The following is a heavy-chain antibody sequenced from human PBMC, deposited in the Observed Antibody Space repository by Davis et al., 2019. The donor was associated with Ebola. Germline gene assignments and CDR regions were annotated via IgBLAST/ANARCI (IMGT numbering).Heavy chain of an antibody. D-gene: IGHD3-3*01. V-gene: IGHV1-8*02. CDR2: MNPNSGNT. CDR1: GYTFTSYY. J-gene: IGHJ6*02. Sequence: AASVKVSCKASGYTFTSYYMHWVRQATGQGLEWMGWMNPNSGNTGYAQKFQGRVTMTRNTSISTAYMELSSLRSEDTAVYYCARGGLRQYDFWSGYSSNYYYYGMDVWGQGTTVTVSS. CDR3: ARGGLRQYDFWSGYSSNYYYYGMDV.